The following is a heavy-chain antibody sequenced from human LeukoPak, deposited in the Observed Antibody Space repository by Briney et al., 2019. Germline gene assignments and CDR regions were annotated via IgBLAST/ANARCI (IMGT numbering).Heavy chain of an antibody. CDR3: AKSGQWLVPQGLDY. CDR2: ISGSGGST. Sequence: PGGSLRLSCAASGFTFSSYAMSWVRQAPGKGLEWVSAISGSGGSTYYADSVKGRFTISRDNSKNTPYLQMNSLRAEDTAVYYCAKSGQWLVPQGLDYWGQGTLVTVSS. D-gene: IGHD6-19*01. CDR1: GFTFSSYA. V-gene: IGHV3-23*01. J-gene: IGHJ4*02.